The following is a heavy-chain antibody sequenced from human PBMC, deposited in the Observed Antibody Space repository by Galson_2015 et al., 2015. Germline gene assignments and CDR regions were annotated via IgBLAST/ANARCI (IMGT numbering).Heavy chain of an antibody. D-gene: IGHD2-21*02. Sequence: TLSLTCTVSGGSISSGGYYLNWIRQPAGKGLEWIGRIYTSGGTNYNPSLKSRVTLSVDTSKNQFSLMLTSVTAADTALYYCARSGDYALDSWGQGTLVTVSS. V-gene: IGHV4-61*02. CDR1: GGSISSGGYY. CDR3: ARSGDYALDS. CDR2: IYTSGGT. J-gene: IGHJ4*02.